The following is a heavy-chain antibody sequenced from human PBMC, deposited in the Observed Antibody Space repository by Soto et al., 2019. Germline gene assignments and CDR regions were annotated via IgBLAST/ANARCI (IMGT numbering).Heavy chain of an antibody. J-gene: IGHJ5*02. CDR2: IYYSGST. D-gene: IGHD3-10*01. CDR1: GGSISSGGYC. V-gene: IGHV4-31*03. CDR3: ARASRGATYYYGSGSYSKINWFDP. Sequence: SETLSLTCTVSGGSISSGGYCWSWIRQHPGKGLEWIGYIYYSGSTYYNPSLKSRVTISVDTSKNQFSLKLSSVTAADTAVYYCARASRGATYYYGSGSYSKINWFDPWVQGTLVTVSS.